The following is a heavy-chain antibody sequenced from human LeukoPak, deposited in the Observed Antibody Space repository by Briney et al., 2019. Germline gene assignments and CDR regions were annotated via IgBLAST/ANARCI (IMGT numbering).Heavy chain of an antibody. V-gene: IGHV3-21*01. Sequence: GGALRLSCAASGFTFSSYDMNWVRQVPGKGLEWVSSISSSSSYIYYADSVKGRFTISRDNAKNSLYLQMISLRAEDMAVYYCARDLWGTTVTTDYFDSWGQGTLVTVSS. J-gene: IGHJ4*02. CDR1: GFTFSSYD. CDR2: ISSSSSYI. D-gene: IGHD4-17*01. CDR3: ARDLWGTTVTTDYFDS.